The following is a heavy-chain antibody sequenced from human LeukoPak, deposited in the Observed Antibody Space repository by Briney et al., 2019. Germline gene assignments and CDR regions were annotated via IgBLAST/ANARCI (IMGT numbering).Heavy chain of an antibody. CDR3: AAGAFGSGYYPIDY. J-gene: IGHJ4*02. CDR1: GFTFTSSA. V-gene: IGHV1-58*02. D-gene: IGHD3-22*01. CDR2: IVVGSGNT. Sequence: TSVKVSCKASGFTFTSSAMQWVRQARGQRLEWIGWIVVGSGNTNYAQKFQERVTITRDMSTSTAYMELSSLRSGDTAVYYCAAGAFGSGYYPIDYWGQGTLVTVSS.